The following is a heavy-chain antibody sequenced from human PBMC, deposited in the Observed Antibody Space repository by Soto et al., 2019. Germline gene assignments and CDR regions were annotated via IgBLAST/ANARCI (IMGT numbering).Heavy chain of an antibody. CDR2: IYPGDSDT. V-gene: IGHV5-51*01. CDR3: ASGNRIRAYYYGMDV. CDR1: GYSFTSYW. J-gene: IGHJ6*02. Sequence: PGESLKISCKGSGYSFTSYWIGWVRQMPGKGLEWMGIIYPGDSDTRYSPSFQGQVTISADKSISTAYLQWSSLKASDTAMYYCASGNRIRAYYYGMDVWGQGTTVTVSS.